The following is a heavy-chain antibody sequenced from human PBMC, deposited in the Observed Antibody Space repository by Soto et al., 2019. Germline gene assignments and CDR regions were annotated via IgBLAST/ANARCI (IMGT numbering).Heavy chain of an antibody. CDR3: VEGNGLGG. V-gene: IGHV3-23*01. CDR2: ISADGSNT. Sequence: EVQLLESGGGLIQPGGSLRLSCAASGFTISSYGMSWVRQAPGKGLEWVSAISADGSNTYYADSVRGRFTVSRDNSKYALYPQMGALGAEATAVYYGVEGNGLGGGARGTLVTVSS. CDR1: GFTISSYG. J-gene: IGHJ4*02. D-gene: IGHD3-16*01.